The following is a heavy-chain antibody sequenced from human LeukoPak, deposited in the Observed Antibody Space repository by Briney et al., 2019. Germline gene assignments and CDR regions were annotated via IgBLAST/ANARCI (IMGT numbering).Heavy chain of an antibody. CDR1: GGSISSSSYY. D-gene: IGHD3-22*01. CDR2: IYYSGST. V-gene: IGHV4-39*01. CDR3: ARRNYYDSSGYYSSTAFDI. J-gene: IGHJ3*02. Sequence: SETLSLTCTVSGGSISSSSYYWGWIRQPPGKGLEWIGSIYYSGSTYYNPSLKSRVTISVGTSKNQFSLKLSSVTAADTAVYYCARRNYYDSSGYYSSTAFDIWGQGTMVTVSS.